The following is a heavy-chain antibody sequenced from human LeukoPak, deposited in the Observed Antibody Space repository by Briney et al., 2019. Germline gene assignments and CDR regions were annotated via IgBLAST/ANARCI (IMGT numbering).Heavy chain of an antibody. Sequence: GESLKISCKGSGYSFTSYWIGWVRQMPGKGLEWMGIIYPGDSDTRYSPSFQGQVTISADKSISTAYLQWSSLKASDTAMYYCARHRPNDISTGSSSLGGPCDYWGQGTLVTVSS. J-gene: IGHJ4*02. V-gene: IGHV5-51*01. CDR2: IYPGDSDT. CDR3: ARHRPNDISTGSSSLGGPCDY. CDR1: GYSFTSYW. D-gene: IGHD3-9*01.